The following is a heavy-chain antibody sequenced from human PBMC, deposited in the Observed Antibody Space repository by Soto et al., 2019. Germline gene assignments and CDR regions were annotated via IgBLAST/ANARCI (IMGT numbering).Heavy chain of an antibody. CDR3: ARGGCSGGSCYRPFFSD. V-gene: IGHV4-34*02. J-gene: IGHJ4*02. CDR1: GGSFSDYY. D-gene: IGHD2-15*01. Sequence: QVQLQQWGAGLLKPSETLSLTCAVYGGSFSDYYWSWIRQPPGTGLEWIGEINHSGSTIYNPSLKSRVTMSVDTSKIQFSLNLTSVTAADTAVYYCARGGCSGGSCYRPFFSDWGQGTLVTVSS. CDR2: INHSGST.